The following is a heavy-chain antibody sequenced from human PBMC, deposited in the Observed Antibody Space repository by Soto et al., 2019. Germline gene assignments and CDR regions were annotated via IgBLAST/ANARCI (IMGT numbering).Heavy chain of an antibody. Sequence: SETLSLTCTVPAGSVTSDPYYWTWVRRRPGKGLEWIGYIYYTGSTYYSPSLRSRVSISRDTSKSQFSLRLTSVTAADTAAYYCAAQGGLESRYFYALFAWGQGTLVTVS. CDR3: AAQGGLESRYFYALFA. V-gene: IGHV4-31*03. CDR1: AGSVTSDPYY. D-gene: IGHD2-15*01. CDR2: IYYTGST. J-gene: IGHJ5*02.